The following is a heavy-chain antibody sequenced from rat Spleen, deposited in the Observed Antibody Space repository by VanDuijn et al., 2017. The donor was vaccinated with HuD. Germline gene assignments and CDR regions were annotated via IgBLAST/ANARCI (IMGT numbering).Heavy chain of an antibody. CDR3: ARVGTRVSRFAY. J-gene: IGHJ2*01. D-gene: IGHD1-4*01. V-gene: IGHV5-19*01. CDR2: ISPSGATT. CDR1: GFSLSGNI. Sequence: VQLRESGPGLVQSSQTLSLTCTVSGFSLSGNIVHWVRQPPGKGLEWVTSISPSGATTNYRDSVKGRFTISRDNARGTLYLQMDSLRSEDTATYYCARVGTRVSRFAYWGQGVMVTVSS.